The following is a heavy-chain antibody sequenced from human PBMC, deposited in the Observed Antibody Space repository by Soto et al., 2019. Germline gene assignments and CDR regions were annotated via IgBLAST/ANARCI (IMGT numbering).Heavy chain of an antibody. V-gene: IGHV3-23*01. CDR1: GFTFSSYA. J-gene: IGHJ4*02. D-gene: IGHD7-27*01. CDR2: ISGSGGST. CDR3: ANDRAEWGSYDY. Sequence: EVQMLESGGGLVQPGESLRLSCAASGFTFSSYAMSWVRQAPGKGLKWVSTISGSGGSTYYAESVKGRFTISRDNSKNTLYLQMNSLRAEDTAVYYCANDRAEWGSYDYWGQGILVTVSS.